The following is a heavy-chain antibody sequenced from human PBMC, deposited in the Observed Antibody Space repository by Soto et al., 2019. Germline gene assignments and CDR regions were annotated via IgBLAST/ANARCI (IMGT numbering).Heavy chain of an antibody. CDR1: GGSITSDYSC. V-gene: IGHV4-30-4*01. J-gene: IGHJ4*02. CDR3: ARGPSAKKVHY. CDR2: IFDSGTT. Sequence: SETLSLTCTVSGGSITSDYSCWSWIRQPPGEGLEWIGHIFDSGTTYTNPSLRSQVAISLDTSKNHFSLTLSSVTAADTAVYYCARGPSAKKVHYWGKGALVTVSS.